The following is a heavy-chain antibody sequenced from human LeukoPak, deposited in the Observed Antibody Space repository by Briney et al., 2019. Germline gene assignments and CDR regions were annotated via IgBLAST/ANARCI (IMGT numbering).Heavy chain of an antibody. Sequence: PGGSLRLSCAASGFTFSSYWMHWVRQAPAKGLVWVSRINSDGSSTSYADSVKGRFTISRDNAKNTLFLQMNSLRAEDTAVYYCARDTRHPIDYWGQGTLVTVSS. V-gene: IGHV3-74*01. CDR1: GFTFSSYW. J-gene: IGHJ4*02. D-gene: IGHD2-2*01. CDR3: ARDTRHPIDY. CDR2: INSDGSST.